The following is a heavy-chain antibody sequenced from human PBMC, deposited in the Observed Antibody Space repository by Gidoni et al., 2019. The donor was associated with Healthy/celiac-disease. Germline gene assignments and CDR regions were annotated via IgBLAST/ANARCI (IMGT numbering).Heavy chain of an antibody. CDR1: GYSFTSYL. D-gene: IGHD2-15*01. V-gene: IGHV5-51*01. J-gene: IGHJ6*02. CDR2: IYPGDSDT. Sequence: VQLVQSGAEVKKPGESLKISCKGPGYSFTSYLIGWVRQMPGKGLEWMGIIYPGDSDTRYSPSFQGQVTISADKSISTAYLQWSSLKASDTAMYYCARRGYCSGGSCYDYYYYYGMDVWGQGTTVTVSS. CDR3: ARRGYCSGGSCYDYYYYYGMDV.